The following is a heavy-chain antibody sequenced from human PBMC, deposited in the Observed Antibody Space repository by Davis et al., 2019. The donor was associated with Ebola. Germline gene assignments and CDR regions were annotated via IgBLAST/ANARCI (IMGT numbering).Heavy chain of an antibody. CDR1: GGTFSSYA. CDR3: ARDGGDMGIFEAY. V-gene: IGHV1-69*13. CDR2: IIPIFGTA. J-gene: IGHJ4*02. Sequence: SVKVSCKASGGTFSSYAISWVRQAPGQGLEWMGGIIPIFGTANYAQKFQGRVTITADESTSTAYMELNSLTHDDTAVYYCARDGGDMGIFEAYWGQGTLVTVSS. D-gene: IGHD3-16*01.